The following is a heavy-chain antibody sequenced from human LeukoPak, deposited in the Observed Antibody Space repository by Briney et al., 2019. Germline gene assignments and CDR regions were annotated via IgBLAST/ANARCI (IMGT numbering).Heavy chain of an antibody. D-gene: IGHD2-15*01. V-gene: IGHV4-39*01. J-gene: IGHJ4*02. CDR1: GGSISSSSYY. CDR3: ARNPSPWGYCSGGSCYSYFDY. Sequence: SETLSLTCTVSGGSISSSSYYWGWIRQPPGKGLGWIGSIYYSGSTYYNPSLKSRVTISVDTSKNQFSLKLSSVTAADTAVYYCARNPSPWGYCSGGSCYSYFDYWGQGTLVTVSS. CDR2: IYYSGST.